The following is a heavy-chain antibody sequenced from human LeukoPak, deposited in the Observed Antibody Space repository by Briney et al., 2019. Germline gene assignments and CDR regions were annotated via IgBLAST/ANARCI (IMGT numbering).Heavy chain of an antibody. D-gene: IGHD3-22*01. Sequence: GGSLRLSCAASGFTFKSYSMNWVRQAPGKGPEWISYISSISRVIYYADSVKGRFTISRDNAKNTLYLQMNSLRAEDTAVYYCAKLLRNDSRTVPAFDYWGQGTLVAVSS. J-gene: IGHJ4*02. CDR2: ISSISRVI. CDR3: AKLLRNDSRTVPAFDY. CDR1: GFTFKSYS. V-gene: IGHV3-48*01.